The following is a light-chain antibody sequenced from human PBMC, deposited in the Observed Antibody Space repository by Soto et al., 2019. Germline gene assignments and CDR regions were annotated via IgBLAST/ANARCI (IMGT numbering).Light chain of an antibody. Sequence: QPVLTQPASVSGSPGQSITISCTGTSSDVGGYNYVSWYQQHPGKAPKVMIYDVSNRPSGVSNRFSGSKSGNTASLTISGLQAEDEADYYCSSYTSSSTLVFGGGTKVTVL. CDR1: SSDVGGYNY. V-gene: IGLV2-14*01. CDR2: DVS. J-gene: IGLJ2*01. CDR3: SSYTSSSTLV.